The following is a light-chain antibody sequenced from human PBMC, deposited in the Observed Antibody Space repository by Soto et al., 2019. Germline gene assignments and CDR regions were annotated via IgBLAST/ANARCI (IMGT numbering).Light chain of an antibody. CDR1: QSVSSSY. CDR3: QQYNNWPET. CDR2: GAS. Sequence: EIVMTKSPAPLTVSPRESDXPSXTPRQSVSSSYLAWYQQKPGQAPRLLIYGASTRATGIPARFSGSGSGTEFTLTISSLQSEDFAVYYCQQYNNWPETFGQGTKVDI. V-gene: IGKV3-15*01. J-gene: IGKJ1*01.